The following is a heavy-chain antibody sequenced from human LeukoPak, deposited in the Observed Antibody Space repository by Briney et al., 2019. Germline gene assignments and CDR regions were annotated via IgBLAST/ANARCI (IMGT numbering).Heavy chain of an antibody. J-gene: IGHJ5*02. V-gene: IGHV4-4*07. CDR2: IYSSGGT. CDR3: ARATYNGSSGRFDP. Sequence: SETLSLTCTVSGGSINSYYWNWIRQPAGKGLKWIGRIYSSGGTNYNPSFKSRVTMSVDTSRNQFSLKLTSVTAADTAIYYCARATYNGSSGRFDPWGQGTLVTVSS. CDR1: GGSINSYY. D-gene: IGHD5-12*01.